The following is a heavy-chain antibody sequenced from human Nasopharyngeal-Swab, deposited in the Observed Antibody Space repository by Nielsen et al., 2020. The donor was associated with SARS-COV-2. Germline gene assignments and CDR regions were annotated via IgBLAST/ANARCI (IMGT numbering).Heavy chain of an antibody. CDR3: ARGGSSSWYYYYYGMDV. CDR1: GGYFSGYY. V-gene: IGHV4-34*01. D-gene: IGHD6-13*01. J-gene: IGHJ6*02. Sequence: SDTLSLTCAVYGGYFSGYYWSWIRQPPGKGLEWIGEINHSGSTNYNPSLKSRVTISVDTSKNQFSLKLSSVTAADTAVYYCARGGSSSWYYYYYGMDVWGQGTTVTVSS. CDR2: INHSGST.